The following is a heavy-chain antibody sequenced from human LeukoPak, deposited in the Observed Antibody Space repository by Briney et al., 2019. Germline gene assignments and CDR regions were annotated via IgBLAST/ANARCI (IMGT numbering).Heavy chain of an antibody. V-gene: IGHV3-30*03. J-gene: IGHJ5*02. CDR1: GFTFSSYG. D-gene: IGHD6-13*01. CDR2: ISYDGSNK. Sequence: PGGSLRLSCAASGFTFSSYGMHRVRQAPGKGLEWVAVISYDGSNKYYADSVKGRFTISRDNSKNTLYLQMNSLRAEDTAVYYCARDLQQLKHNWFDPWGQGTLVTVSS. CDR3: ARDLQQLKHNWFDP.